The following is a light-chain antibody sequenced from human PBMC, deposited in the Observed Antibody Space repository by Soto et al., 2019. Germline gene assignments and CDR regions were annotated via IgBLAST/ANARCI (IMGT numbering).Light chain of an antibody. CDR2: EVS. CDR3: TSYTNSATGV. V-gene: IGLV2-14*01. CDR1: SSDVGGYNY. J-gene: IGLJ3*02. Sequence: QSALTQPASVSGSPGQSITISCTGTSSDVGGYNYVSWYQQHPGKAPKLIIYEVSNRPSGVSHHFSGSKSGNTASLTISGLQAEDEADYYCTSYTNSATGVFGGGTKLTVL.